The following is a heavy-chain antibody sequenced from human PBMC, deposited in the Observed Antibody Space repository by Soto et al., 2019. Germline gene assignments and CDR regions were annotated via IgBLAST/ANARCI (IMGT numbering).Heavy chain of an antibody. V-gene: IGHV4-30-4*01. Sequence: QVQLQESGPGLVKPSQTLSLTCTVSGGSISSGDYYWSWIRQPPGKGLEWIGYIYYSGSTYYNPSLKVRVTISVDTYKNQFSLKLSSVTAADTAVYYCARARYYGSGSYFPWFDPWGQGTLVTVSS. CDR2: IYYSGST. J-gene: IGHJ5*02. D-gene: IGHD3-10*01. CDR1: GGSISSGDYY. CDR3: ARARYYGSGSYFPWFDP.